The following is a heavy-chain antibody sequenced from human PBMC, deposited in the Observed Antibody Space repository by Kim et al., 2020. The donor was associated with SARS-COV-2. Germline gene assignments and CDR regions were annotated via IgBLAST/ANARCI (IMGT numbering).Heavy chain of an antibody. D-gene: IGHD6-19*01. CDR3: AKGGYSSGWYYY. CDR2: ISYDGSNK. Sequence: GGSLRLSCAASGFTFSSYGMHWVRQAPGKGLEWVAVISYDGSNKYYADSVKGRFTISRDNSKNTLYLQMNSLRAEDTAVYYCAKGGYSSGWYYYWGQGTLVTVSS. V-gene: IGHV3-30*18. J-gene: IGHJ4*02. CDR1: GFTFSSYG.